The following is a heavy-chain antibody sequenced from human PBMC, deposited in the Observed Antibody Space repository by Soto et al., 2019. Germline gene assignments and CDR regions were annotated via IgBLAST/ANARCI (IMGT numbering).Heavy chain of an antibody. V-gene: IGHV1-18*04. D-gene: IGHD2-2*01. Sequence: DSMQVSCKASGYSFTSYGISWVRQAPGQGPEWMGWISGHNGNTNHPQSLQGRVTMTTDTSRNTAYMELRNLRSDDTAVYYCAREGGHWTRIRYYGMDRWGKG. J-gene: IGHJ6*04. CDR2: ISGHNGNT. CDR3: AREGGHWTRIRYYGMDR. CDR1: GYSFTSYG.